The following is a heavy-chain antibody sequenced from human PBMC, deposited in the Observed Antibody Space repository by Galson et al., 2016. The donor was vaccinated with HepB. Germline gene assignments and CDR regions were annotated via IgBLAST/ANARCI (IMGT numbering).Heavy chain of an antibody. D-gene: IGHD2-15*01. CDR2: IYYSGST. Sequence: TLSLTCTVSGDSISSGGYYWSWIRQHPGKGLEWIGYIYYSGSTEYNPSLKSRVAISVDTSNNQFSLKLSSVTVADTAVYYCAYAKYCSGGNCYSGLFGNWGQGTQVTVSS. CDR1: GDSISSGGYY. CDR3: AYAKYCSGGNCYSGLFGN. J-gene: IGHJ4*02. V-gene: IGHV4-31*03.